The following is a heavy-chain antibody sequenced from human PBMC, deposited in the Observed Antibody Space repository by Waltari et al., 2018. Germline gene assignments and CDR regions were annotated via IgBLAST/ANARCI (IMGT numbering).Heavy chain of an antibody. CDR3: TRAGEYSSSDY. V-gene: IGHV3-49*04. Sequence: EVQLVESGGGLVQPGRSLRLSCTASGFTFGDFALSWVRQAPGKGLEWVGFIRSKAYGGTTEYAASVKGRFTISRDDSKSIAYLQMNSLKTEDTAVYYCTRAGEYSSSDYWGQGTLVTVSS. J-gene: IGHJ4*02. CDR2: IRSKAYGGTT. D-gene: IGHD6-6*01. CDR1: GFTFGDFA.